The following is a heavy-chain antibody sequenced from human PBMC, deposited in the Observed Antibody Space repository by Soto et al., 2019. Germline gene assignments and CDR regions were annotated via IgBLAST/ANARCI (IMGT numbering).Heavy chain of an antibody. CDR3: ARDWDPYYDSSGTIDY. V-gene: IGHV3-21*01. CDR1: GFTFSSYS. CDR2: ISSSSSYI. D-gene: IGHD3-22*01. Sequence: GGSLRLSCAASGFTFSSYSMNWVRQAPGKGLEWVSSISSSSSYIYYADSVKDRFTISRDNAKNSLYLQMNSLRAEDTAVYYCARDWDPYYDSSGTIDYWGQGTLVTVSS. J-gene: IGHJ4*02.